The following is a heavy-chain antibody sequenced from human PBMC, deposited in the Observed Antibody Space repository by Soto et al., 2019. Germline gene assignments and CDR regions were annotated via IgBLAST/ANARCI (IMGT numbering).Heavy chain of an antibody. Sequence: PSETLSLTCTVSGGSISSYYWSWIRQPPGKGLEWIGYIYYSASTNYNPPLKSQVTITVDTTKNTFSLKLSSVTAADTAVYYCGSLRKDYYESSFLLGFFYIWGQGTMVSVPS. CDR2: IYYSAST. CDR3: GSLRKDYYESSFLLGFFYI. CDR1: GGSISSYY. V-gene: IGHV4-59*01. D-gene: IGHD3-22*01. J-gene: IGHJ3*02.